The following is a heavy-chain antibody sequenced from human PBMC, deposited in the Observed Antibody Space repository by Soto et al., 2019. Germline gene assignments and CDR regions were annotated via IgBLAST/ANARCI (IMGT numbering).Heavy chain of an antibody. CDR1: GHTFTSYA. CDR3: ARDPGYSYGYN. Sequence: XVKVSCKASGHTFTSYAMHLVRQAPGQRLEWLASXNAGNXNTKYSKKFQXXVTITTDXXESKPYMEMSSLRSEDTPVYYCARDPGYSYGYNWGQGTLVTVSS. CDR2: XNAGNXNT. D-gene: IGHD5-18*01. V-gene: IGHV1-3*01. J-gene: IGHJ4*02.